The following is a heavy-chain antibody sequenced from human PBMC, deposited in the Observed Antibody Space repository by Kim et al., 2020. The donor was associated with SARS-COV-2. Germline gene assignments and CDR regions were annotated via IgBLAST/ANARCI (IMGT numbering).Heavy chain of an antibody. CDR3: AKDKTGRQLREIYYYYGMDV. J-gene: IGHJ6*02. V-gene: IGHV3-43D*03. D-gene: IGHD6-13*01. Sequence: GGSLRLSCAASGFTFDDYAMHWVRQAPGKGLEWVSLISWDGGSTYYADSVKGRFTISRDNSKNSLYLQMNSLRAEDTALYYCAKDKTGRQLREIYYYYGMDVWGQGTTVTVSS. CDR2: ISWDGGST. CDR1: GFTFDDYA.